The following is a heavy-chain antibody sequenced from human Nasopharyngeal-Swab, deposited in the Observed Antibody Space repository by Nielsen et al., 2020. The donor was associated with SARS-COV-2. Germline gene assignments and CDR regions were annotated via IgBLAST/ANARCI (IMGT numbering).Heavy chain of an antibody. CDR2: VGHRGST. Sequence: SQTLSLTCTVSGGSISRNNWWSCVRQPPGKGLQWIGEVGHRGSTNYNPSLESRVTISLDESKNQFSLNLRSVTTADTAVYFCVRVSGVGIPEAMYYLYYGMDVWGQGTTVTVSS. D-gene: IGHD2-21*01. J-gene: IGHJ6*02. CDR3: VRVSGVGIPEAMYYLYYGMDV. V-gene: IGHV4-4*02. CDR1: GGSISRNNW.